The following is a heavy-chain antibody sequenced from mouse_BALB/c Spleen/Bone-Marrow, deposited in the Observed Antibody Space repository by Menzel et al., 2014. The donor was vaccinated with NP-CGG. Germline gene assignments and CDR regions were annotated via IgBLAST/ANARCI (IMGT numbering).Heavy chain of an antibody. J-gene: IGHJ2*01. V-gene: IGHV5-17*02. D-gene: IGHD1-1*01. CDR1: GFTFSSFG. CDR2: ISSGSSTI. CDR3: VRSGSSSGYFDY. Sequence: EVQLMESGGGLVQPGGSRKLSCAASGFTFSSFGMHWVRQAPEKGLEWVAYISSGSSTIYYGDTVMGRFTISRDNPKNTLFLQMTSLRSEDTATYYCVRSGSSSGYFDYWGQGTTLTFSS.